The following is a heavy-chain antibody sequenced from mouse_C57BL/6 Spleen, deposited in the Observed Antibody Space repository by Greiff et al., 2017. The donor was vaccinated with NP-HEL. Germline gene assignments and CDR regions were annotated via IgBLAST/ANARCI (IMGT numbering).Heavy chain of an antibody. CDR3: ARSGSRQGYYFDY. CDR1: GYTFTDYY. Sequence: VQLQQSGPELVKPGASVKISCKASGYTFTDYYMNWVKQSHGKSLEWIGDINPNNGGTSYNQKFKGKATLTVDKSSSTAYMELRSLTSEDSAVYYCARSGSRQGYYFDYWGQGTTLTVSS. CDR2: INPNNGGT. J-gene: IGHJ2*01. V-gene: IGHV1-26*01. D-gene: IGHD2-4*01.